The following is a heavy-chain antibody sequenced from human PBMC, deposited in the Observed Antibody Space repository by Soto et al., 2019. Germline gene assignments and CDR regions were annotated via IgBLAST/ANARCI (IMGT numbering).Heavy chain of an antibody. CDR2: IDPSDSQT. J-gene: IGHJ4*02. D-gene: IGHD3-22*01. Sequence: PGESLKISCKGSVYSFAGYWITWVRQKPGEGLEWMGRIDPSDSQTYYSPSFRGHVTISVTKSITTAFLQWSSLRASDTAMYYCARQIYDSDTGPNFQYYFDSWGQGTPVTVSS. CDR3: ARQIYDSDTGPNFQYYFDS. V-gene: IGHV5-10-1*01. CDR1: VYSFAGYW.